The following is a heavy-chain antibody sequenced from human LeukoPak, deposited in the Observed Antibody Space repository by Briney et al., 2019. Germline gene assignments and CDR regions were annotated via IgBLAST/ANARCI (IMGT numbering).Heavy chain of an antibody. Sequence: PSETLSLTCTVSGGSISSGSYYWSWIRQPAGKGLEWIGRIYTIGSTNYNPSLKSRVTISIDTSKNQFSLKLSSVTAADTAVYYCEGRIEYSSSSDYWGQGTLVTVSS. D-gene: IGHD6-6*01. V-gene: IGHV4-61*02. CDR2: IYTIGST. CDR3: EGRIEYSSSSDY. CDR1: GGSISSGSYY. J-gene: IGHJ4*02.